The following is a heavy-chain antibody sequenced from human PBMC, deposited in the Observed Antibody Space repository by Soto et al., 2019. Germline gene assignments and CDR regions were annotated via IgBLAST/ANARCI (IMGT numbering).Heavy chain of an antibody. J-gene: IGHJ6*02. D-gene: IGHD6-19*01. CDR2: ISSSSYT. Sequence: QVQLVESGGGLVKPGGSLRLSCAASGFTFSDYYMNWIRQAPGKGLEWISYISSSSYTNYADSVKGRFTISRDNAKNSMYLQMISLGAEDTAVYYCAGGYSRGQWDRPNYYYAMDVWGQGTTVTVSS. V-gene: IGHV3-11*05. CDR3: AGGYSRGQWDRPNYYYAMDV. CDR1: GFTFSDYY.